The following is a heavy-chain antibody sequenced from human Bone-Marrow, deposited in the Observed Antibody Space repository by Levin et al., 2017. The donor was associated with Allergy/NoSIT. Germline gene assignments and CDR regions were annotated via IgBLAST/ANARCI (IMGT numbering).Heavy chain of an antibody. Sequence: QSGGSLRLSCAASGITFSSYAMCWVRQARGKGLEYVSGISGSGTTTYYADSVKGRFTISRDNSKNTMYLRLNSLRVEDTAVYYCANIPPYTEYYDRRGYSKEARWGQGTLVTVPS. D-gene: IGHD3-16*01. CDR3: ANIPPYTEYYDRRGYSKEAR. J-gene: IGHJ4*02. CDR2: ISGSGTTT. V-gene: IGHV3-23*01. CDR1: GITFSSYA.